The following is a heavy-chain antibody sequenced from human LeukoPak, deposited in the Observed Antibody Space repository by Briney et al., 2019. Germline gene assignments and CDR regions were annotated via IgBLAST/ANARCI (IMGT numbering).Heavy chain of an antibody. CDR1: GESFSGYY. CDR3: ARGPNVTTRLYFDY. V-gene: IGHV4-34*01. D-gene: IGHD4-11*01. Sequence: SETLSLTCAVYGESFSGYYWGWIRQPPGKGLEWIGEINHSGSTNYNPSLKSRVTISVDTSKNQFSLKLSSVTAADTAVYYCARGPNVTTRLYFDYWGQGTLVTVSS. CDR2: INHSGST. J-gene: IGHJ4*02.